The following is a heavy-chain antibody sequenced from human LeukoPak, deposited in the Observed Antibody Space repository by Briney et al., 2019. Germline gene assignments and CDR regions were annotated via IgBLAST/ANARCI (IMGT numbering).Heavy chain of an antibody. CDR1: DGSISSGDYY. CDR2: IYYSGST. J-gene: IGHJ4*02. CDR3: ARMGTAVAFNY. V-gene: IGHV4-30-4*08. D-gene: IGHD6-19*01. Sequence: SQTLSLTCTVSDGSISSGDYYWSWIRQPPGKGLEWIGYIYYSGSTYYNPSLKSRVTISVDTSKNQFSLKLNSVTAADTAVYYCARMGTAVAFNYWGQGTLVTVSS.